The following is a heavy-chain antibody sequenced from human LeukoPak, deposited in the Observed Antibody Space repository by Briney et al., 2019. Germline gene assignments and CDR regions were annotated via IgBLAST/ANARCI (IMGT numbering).Heavy chain of an antibody. J-gene: IGHJ4*02. V-gene: IGHV3-23*01. CDR2: ISASGGNT. CDR1: GFTFSSYA. Sequence: GGSLRLSCAASGFTFSSYAISWVRQAPGKGLKWVSAISASGGNTYYADSVKGRFTISRDNSKNTLYLQMNSLRAEDTAIYYCAKATYSSGWHVRDYWGLGTLVTVSS. CDR3: AKATYSSGWHVRDY. D-gene: IGHD6-19*01.